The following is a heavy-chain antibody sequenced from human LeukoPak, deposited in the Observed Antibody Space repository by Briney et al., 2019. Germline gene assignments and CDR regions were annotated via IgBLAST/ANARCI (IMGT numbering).Heavy chain of an antibody. J-gene: IGHJ3*02. CDR1: GGSISSYY. V-gene: IGHV4-59*01. CDR2: IYYSGST. CDR3: ARDGMATRTFDI. D-gene: IGHD5-12*01. Sequence: SETLSLTCTVSGGSISSYYWSWIRQPPGKGLEWIGYIYYSGSTNYNPSLKSRVTISVDTSKNQFSLKLSSATAADTAVYYCARDGMATRTFDIWGQGTMVTVSS.